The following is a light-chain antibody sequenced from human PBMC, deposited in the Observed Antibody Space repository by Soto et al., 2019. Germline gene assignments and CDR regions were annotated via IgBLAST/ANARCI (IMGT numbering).Light chain of an antibody. V-gene: IGKV1-5*01. CDR3: QQYNSYLSWT. J-gene: IGKJ1*01. CDR1: QSISSW. CDR2: DAS. Sequence: DVQMTQSPATPTAKIGDRVTIPCRAGQSISSWLAWYQQKPGKAPKLLIYDASSLESGGPSRFSGSGSGTEFTLTISSLQPDDFATYYCQQYNSYLSWTFGQGTIVDVK.